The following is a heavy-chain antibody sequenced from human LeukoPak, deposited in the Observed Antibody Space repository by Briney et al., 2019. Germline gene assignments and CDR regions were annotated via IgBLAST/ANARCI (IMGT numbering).Heavy chain of an antibody. V-gene: IGHV1-2*02. D-gene: IGHD3-22*01. CDR3: ARDFHGYYDSSGYLDYYYYMGV. CDR1: GYTFTGYY. J-gene: IGHJ6*03. Sequence: ASVKVSCKASGYTFTGYYMHWVRQAPGQGLEWMGWINPYSGGTNYAQKFQGRVTMTRDMSISTAYMELSRLRSDDTAVYYCARDFHGYYDSSGYLDYYYYMGVWGKGTTVTVSS. CDR2: INPYSGGT.